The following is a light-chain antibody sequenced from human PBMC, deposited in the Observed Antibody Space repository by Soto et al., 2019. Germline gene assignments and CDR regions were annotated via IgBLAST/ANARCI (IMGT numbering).Light chain of an antibody. CDR3: HQNYNVPPWT. J-gene: IGKJ1*01. CDR2: AAS. Sequence: DIQMTQSPSSLSASAGDRVTITCRASQGISNYLDWYQVKPGKAPKLLIYAASSLRSGVPSRFSGSGSGTEFTLTISNLQAEDFATYYCHQNYNVPPWTFGQGTKVEIK. CDR1: QGISNY. V-gene: IGKV1-39*01.